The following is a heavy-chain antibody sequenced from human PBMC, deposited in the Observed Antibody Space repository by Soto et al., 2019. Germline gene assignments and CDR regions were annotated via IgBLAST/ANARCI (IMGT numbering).Heavy chain of an antibody. CDR2: ISSSSSYI. CDR1: GFTFSSYS. V-gene: IGHV3-21*01. Sequence: EVQLVESGGGLVKPGGSLRLSCAASGFTFSSYSMNWVRQAPGNGLEWVSSISSSSSYIYYADSVKGRFTISRDNAKNSLYLQMNSLRAEDTAVYYCALTAMGYFDYWGQGTLVTVSS. J-gene: IGHJ4*02. CDR3: ALTAMGYFDY. D-gene: IGHD5-18*01.